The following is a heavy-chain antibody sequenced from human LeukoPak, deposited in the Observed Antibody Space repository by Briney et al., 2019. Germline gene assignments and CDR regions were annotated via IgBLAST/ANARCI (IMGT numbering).Heavy chain of an antibody. Sequence: GASVKVSCKASGYTFTSYAMHWVRQAPGQRLEWMGWINAGNGNTKYSQEFQGRVTITRDTSASTAYMELSSLRSEDTAVYYCARGQLWFGAESSDDAFDIWGQGTMVTVSS. CDR1: GYTFTSYA. J-gene: IGHJ3*02. V-gene: IGHV1-3*03. CDR3: ARGQLWFGAESSDDAFDI. CDR2: INAGNGNT. D-gene: IGHD3-10*01.